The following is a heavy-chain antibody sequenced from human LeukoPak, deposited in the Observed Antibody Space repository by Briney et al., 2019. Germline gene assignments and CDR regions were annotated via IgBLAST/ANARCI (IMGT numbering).Heavy chain of an antibody. Sequence: SETLSLTCAVYGGSLSGYSWSWIRQPPGKGLEWIGEINHSGSSNYNPSLKSRVTISVDTSKSQFSLKLSSVTAADTAVYYCARKTYGPGYWGQGTLVTVSS. V-gene: IGHV4-34*01. D-gene: IGHD4-17*01. CDR1: GGSLSGYS. CDR2: INHSGSS. CDR3: ARKTYGPGY. J-gene: IGHJ4*02.